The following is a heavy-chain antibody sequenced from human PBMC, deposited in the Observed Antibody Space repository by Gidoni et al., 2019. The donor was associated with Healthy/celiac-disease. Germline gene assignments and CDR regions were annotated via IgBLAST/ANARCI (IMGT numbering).Heavy chain of an antibody. Sequence: QLQLQESGPGLVTPSATLSLTCTVLGGSISSSSYYWGWIRQPPGKGLEWIGSIYYSGSTYYNPSLKSRVTIPVDTSKNQCSLKLSSVTAADTAVYYCARDRIAVAGGSIDYWGQGTLVTVSS. D-gene: IGHD6-19*01. CDR2: IYYSGST. J-gene: IGHJ4*02. CDR3: ARDRIAVAGGSIDY. CDR1: GGSISSSSYY. V-gene: IGHV4-39*07.